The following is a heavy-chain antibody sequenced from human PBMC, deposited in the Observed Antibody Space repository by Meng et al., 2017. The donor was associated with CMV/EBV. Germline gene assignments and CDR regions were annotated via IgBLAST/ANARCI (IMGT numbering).Heavy chain of an antibody. D-gene: IGHD6-6*01. CDR2: IYYSGST. V-gene: IGHV4-59*01. CDR1: GGSISSYY. CDR3: ASSSSPGGMDV. J-gene: IGHJ6*02. Sequence: ESLKISCTVSGGSISSYYWSWIRQPPGKGLEWIGYIYYSGSTNYNPSLKSRVTISVDTSKNQFSLKLSSVTAADTAVYYCASSSSPGGMDVWGQGTMVTVSS.